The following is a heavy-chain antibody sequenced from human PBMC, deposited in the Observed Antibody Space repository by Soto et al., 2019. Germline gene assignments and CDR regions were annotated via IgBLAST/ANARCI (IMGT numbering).Heavy chain of an antibody. J-gene: IGHJ3*02. D-gene: IGHD7-27*01. Sequence: SETLSLTCTVSGGSISSSSYYWGWIRQPPGKGLEWIGSIYYSGSTYYNPSLKSRVTISVDTSKNQFSLKLSSVTAADTAVYYCARTTGDMIGDAFDIWGQGTMVTVSS. CDR2: IYYSGST. CDR1: GGSISSSSYY. V-gene: IGHV4-39*07. CDR3: ARTTGDMIGDAFDI.